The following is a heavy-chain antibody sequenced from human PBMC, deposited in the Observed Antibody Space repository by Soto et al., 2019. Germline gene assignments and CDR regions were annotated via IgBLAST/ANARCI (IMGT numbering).Heavy chain of an antibody. CDR1: GGSISSGGYY. V-gene: IGHV4-31*03. D-gene: IGHD1-26*01. CDR3: AREGGIVGATAADY. J-gene: IGHJ4*02. Sequence: QVQLQESGPGLVKPSQTLSLTCTVSGGSISSGGYYWSWIRQHPGKGLEWIGYIYYSGSTYYNPSLKSRVTISVDTSKNPFSLKLSSVTVADTAVYYCAREGGIVGATAADYWGQGTLVTVSS. CDR2: IYYSGST.